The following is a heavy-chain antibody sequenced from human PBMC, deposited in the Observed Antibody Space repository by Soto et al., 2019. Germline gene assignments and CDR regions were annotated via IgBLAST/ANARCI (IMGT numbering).Heavy chain of an antibody. CDR3: ARGSGGHFLDY. V-gene: IGHV3-23*01. D-gene: IGHD3-3*02. Sequence: VGSLRLSCAASGLTFNNYAMSWARQAPGRGLEWVSSISGSGGSTYYADSVRGRFTISRDNSKNTLYLQMNSLRATDTAVYYCARGSGGHFLDYWGQGTLVTVSS. CDR2: ISGSGGST. J-gene: IGHJ4*02. CDR1: GLTFNNYA.